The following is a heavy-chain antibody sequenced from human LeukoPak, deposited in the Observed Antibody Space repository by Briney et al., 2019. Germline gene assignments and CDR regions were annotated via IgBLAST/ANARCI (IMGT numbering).Heavy chain of an antibody. Sequence: SETLSLTCTVSGGPISSYYWSWIRQPPGKGLEWIGYIYYSGSTNYNPSLMSRVTISVDTSKTQFSLKLSSVTAADAAVYYCARGTYYYDSSYSDYWGQGTLVTVSS. J-gene: IGHJ4*02. V-gene: IGHV4-59*01. CDR1: GGPISSYY. CDR3: ARGTYYYDSSYSDY. CDR2: IYYSGST. D-gene: IGHD3-22*01.